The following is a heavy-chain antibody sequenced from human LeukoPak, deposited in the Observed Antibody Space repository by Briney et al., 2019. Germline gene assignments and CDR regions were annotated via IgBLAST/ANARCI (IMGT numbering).Heavy chain of an antibody. V-gene: IGHV1-69*06. D-gene: IGHD2-2*01. Sequence: SVKVSFKASGGTFIIYAISWVRQAPGQGLEWMGGIIPIFGTANYAQKFQGRVTITADKSTGTAYMELSSLRSEDTAVYYCARDSRRCSSTSCYWGWFDPWGQGTLVTVSS. J-gene: IGHJ5*02. CDR2: IIPIFGTA. CDR3: ARDSRRCSSTSCYWGWFDP. CDR1: GGTFIIYA.